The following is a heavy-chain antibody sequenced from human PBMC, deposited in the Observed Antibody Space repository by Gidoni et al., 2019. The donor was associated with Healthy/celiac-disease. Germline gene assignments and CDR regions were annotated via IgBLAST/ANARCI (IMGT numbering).Heavy chain of an antibody. Sequence: QVQLQESGPGLVKPSETLSLTCTVSGGSIGSYYRSWIRQPPGKGLEWIGYIYHSGSTNYNPSLKSRVTISVDTSKNQFSLKLSSVTAADTAVYYCARGLDSLNWFDRWGQGTLVTVSS. D-gene: IGHD2-2*03. CDR1: GGSIGSYY. J-gene: IGHJ5*02. CDR2: IYHSGST. V-gene: IGHV4-59*08. CDR3: ARGLDSLNWFDR.